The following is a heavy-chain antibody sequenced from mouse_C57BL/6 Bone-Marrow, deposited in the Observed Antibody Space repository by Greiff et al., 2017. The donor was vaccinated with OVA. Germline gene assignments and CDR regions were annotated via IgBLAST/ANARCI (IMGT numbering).Heavy chain of an antibody. CDR3: ARSGYDYEAWFAY. V-gene: IGHV8-12*01. D-gene: IGHD2-4*01. J-gene: IGHJ3*01. CDR2: IYWDDDK. CDR1: GFSLSTSGMG. Sequence: QVTLKVSGPGILQSSQTLSLTCSFSGFSLSTSGMGVSWIRPPSGQGLEWLAHIYWDDDKRNNPFLKSRLTISNDTSRNQVFLKITRVDTADTATYDCARSGYDYEAWFAYWGQGTLVTVSA.